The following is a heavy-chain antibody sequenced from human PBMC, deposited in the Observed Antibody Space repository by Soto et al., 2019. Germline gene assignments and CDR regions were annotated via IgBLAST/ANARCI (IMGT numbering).Heavy chain of an antibody. V-gene: IGHV3-33*01. CDR3: ARDGLFSSAQTDY. D-gene: IGHD6-25*01. CDR2: IWYDGSNE. CDR1: GFTFSSYG. J-gene: IGHJ4*02. Sequence: QVQLVESGGGVVQPGRSLRLSCAASGFTFSSYGMHWVRQAPGKGLEWVAIIWYDGSNEYYADSVKGRFTISRENSNNTLYLQMNRQRAEDTAVYYCARDGLFSSAQTDYWGQGTLVTVSS.